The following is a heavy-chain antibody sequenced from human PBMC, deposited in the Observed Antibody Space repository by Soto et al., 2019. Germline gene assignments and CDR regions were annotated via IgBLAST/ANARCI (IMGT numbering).Heavy chain of an antibody. CDR3: ARVEPFNWFDP. Sequence: GASGKVSCTASGYTFTGYYMHWVRQAPGQGLEWMGWINPNSGGTNYAQKFQGRVTMTRDTSISTAYMELSRLRSDDTAVYYCARVEPFNWFDPWGQGTLVTVSS. CDR2: INPNSGGT. CDR1: GYTFTGYY. J-gene: IGHJ5*02. V-gene: IGHV1-2*02.